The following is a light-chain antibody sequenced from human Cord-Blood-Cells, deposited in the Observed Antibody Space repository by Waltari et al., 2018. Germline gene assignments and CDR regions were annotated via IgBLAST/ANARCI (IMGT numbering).Light chain of an antibody. J-gene: IGLJ2*01. CDR2: DVS. CDR3: SSYTSSSTLVV. V-gene: IGLV2-14*01. Sequence: QSVLTQPASVSGSPGQSITISCTGTSSDVGGYNHVSWYQQHPGKASKLMIYDVSNRPSGVSNRFSGSKSGNTAALTISGLQAEDEADYYCSSYTSSSTLVVFGGGTKLTVL. CDR1: SSDVGGYNH.